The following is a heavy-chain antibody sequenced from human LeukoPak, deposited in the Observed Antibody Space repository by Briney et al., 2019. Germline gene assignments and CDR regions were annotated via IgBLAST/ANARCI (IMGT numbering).Heavy chain of an antibody. CDR3: AIMALAAAGKSLGY. Sequence: ASVKVSCKASGYTFTSYDINWVRQATGQGLEWMGWMNPNSGNTSYAQKFQGRVTMTRNTSISTAHMELSSLRSEATAVYYCAIMALAAAGKSLGYWGQGTLVTVSS. CDR1: GYTFTSYD. V-gene: IGHV1-8*01. CDR2: MNPNSGNT. D-gene: IGHD6-13*01. J-gene: IGHJ4*02.